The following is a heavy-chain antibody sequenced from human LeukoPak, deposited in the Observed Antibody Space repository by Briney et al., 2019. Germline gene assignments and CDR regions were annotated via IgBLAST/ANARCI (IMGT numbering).Heavy chain of an antibody. CDR1: GFTFSSDW. CDR2: ISYDGSNK. V-gene: IGHV3-30*03. J-gene: IGHJ4*02. Sequence: GGSLRLSCAVSGFTFSSDWMIWVRQAPGKGLEWVAVISYDGSNKCYADSVKGRFTISRDNSKNTLYLQMNSLRAEDTAVYYCARGYYDSSGYYGYWGQGTLVTVSS. D-gene: IGHD3-22*01. CDR3: ARGYYDSSGYYGY.